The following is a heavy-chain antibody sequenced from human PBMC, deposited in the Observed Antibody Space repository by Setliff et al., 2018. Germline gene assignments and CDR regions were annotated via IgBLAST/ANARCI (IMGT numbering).Heavy chain of an antibody. J-gene: IGHJ4*02. CDR1: GGSINGHY. V-gene: IGHV4-59*11. CDR3: ARSSPSGDSYGPLDY. CDR2: IYYTGKT. D-gene: IGHD5-18*01. Sequence: SETLSLTCTISGGSINGHYWSWIRQPPGKGLEWIGNIYYTGKTNYNHSLKSRVTISVDTSKNQFTLKVNSVTAADTAVYYCARSSPSGDSYGPLDYWGQGTLVTGS.